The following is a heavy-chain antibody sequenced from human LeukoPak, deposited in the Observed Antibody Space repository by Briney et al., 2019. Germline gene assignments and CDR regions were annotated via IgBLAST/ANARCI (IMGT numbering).Heavy chain of an antibody. CDR1: GFTFSSYG. D-gene: IGHD2-15*01. CDR2: IWYDGSNK. CDR3: ATQSWVAAGDY. J-gene: IGHJ4*02. Sequence: GGSLRLSCAASGFTFSSYGMHWVRQAPGKGLEWVAVIWYDGSNKYYADSAKGRFTISRDNSKNTLYLQMNSLRAEDAAVYYCATQSWVAAGDYWGQGTLVTVSS. V-gene: IGHV3-33*01.